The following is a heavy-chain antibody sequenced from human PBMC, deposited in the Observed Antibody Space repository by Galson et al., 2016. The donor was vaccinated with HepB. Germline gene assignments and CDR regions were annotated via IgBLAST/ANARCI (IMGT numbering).Heavy chain of an antibody. CDR1: GFTFSSNW. Sequence: SLRLPCAASGFTFSSNWMSWVRQAPGKGLEWVANIKQDGSEKYYVDSVKGRFTISRDNAMNSLYLQMNSLRAEDTAVYYCARRQREEDIVVVVVVPGGFYYGMDVWGQGTTVTVSS. CDR2: IKQDGSEK. D-gene: IGHD2-15*01. V-gene: IGHV3-7*04. J-gene: IGHJ6*02. CDR3: ARRQREEDIVVVVVVPGGFYYGMDV.